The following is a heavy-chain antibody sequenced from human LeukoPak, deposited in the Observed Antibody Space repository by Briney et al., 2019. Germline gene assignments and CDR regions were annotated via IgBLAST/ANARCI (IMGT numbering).Heavy chain of an antibody. Sequence: SETLSLTCTVSGGSISSGGYYWSWIRQPPGKGLVWIGYIYHSGSTYYNPSLKSRVTISVDRSKNQFSLKLSSVTAADTAVYYCARVPYYYDSSGYYYFDYWGQGTLVTVSS. CDR2: IYHSGST. J-gene: IGHJ4*02. CDR1: GGSISSGGYY. CDR3: ARVPYYYDSSGYYYFDY. D-gene: IGHD3-22*01. V-gene: IGHV4-30-2*01.